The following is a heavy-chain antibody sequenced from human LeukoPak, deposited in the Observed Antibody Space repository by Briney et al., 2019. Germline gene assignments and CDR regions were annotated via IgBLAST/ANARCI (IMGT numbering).Heavy chain of an antibody. V-gene: IGHV3-7*01. CDR3: ATDRKVGTWDPRFNY. Sequence: GGSLRLSCSASGFTFSDYWMMWVRQAPGKGLEWVGNIRQDDSEKNYVDTVKGRFTISRDNAKFSLYLQMNSLRAEDTAIYYCATDRKVGTWDPRFNYWGQGTLVTVSS. D-gene: IGHD4-23*01. CDR2: IRQDDSEK. J-gene: IGHJ4*02. CDR1: GFTFSDYW.